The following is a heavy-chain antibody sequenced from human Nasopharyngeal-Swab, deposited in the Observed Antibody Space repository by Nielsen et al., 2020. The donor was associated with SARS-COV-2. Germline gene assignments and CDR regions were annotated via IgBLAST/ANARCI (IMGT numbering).Heavy chain of an antibody. J-gene: IGHJ6*02. CDR2: VRESGGNT. CDR1: GFTFNIYA. CDR3: AKAPYLRGLDV. Sequence: GESLKISCAASGFTFNIYAMPWVRQAPGKGLEWVATVRESGGNTFYADSVKGQFTISRDNSKNTLYMQTNSLRVEDTAVYYCAKAPYLRGLDVWGQGTTVTVSS. V-gene: IGHV3-23*01. D-gene: IGHD2-21*01.